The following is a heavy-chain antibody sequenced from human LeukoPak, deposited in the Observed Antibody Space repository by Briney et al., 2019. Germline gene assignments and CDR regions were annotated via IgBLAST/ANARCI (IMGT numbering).Heavy chain of an antibody. CDR1: GFTFSKAW. J-gene: IGHJ4*02. CDR2: IYSGGST. Sequence: PGGSLRLSCAASGFTFSKAWMSWVRQTPGKGLEWVSVIYSGGSTYYADSVKGRFTISRDNSKNALDLQMSSLRPEDTAVYYCARPWFDSSAYLDYWGQGTLVTVSS. D-gene: IGHD3-22*01. V-gene: IGHV3-66*02. CDR3: ARPWFDSSAYLDY.